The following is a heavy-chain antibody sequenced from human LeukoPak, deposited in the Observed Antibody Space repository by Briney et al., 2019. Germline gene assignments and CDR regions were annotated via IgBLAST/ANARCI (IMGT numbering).Heavy chain of an antibody. J-gene: IGHJ4*02. Sequence: ASVNVSCKASGNTFKNYGINWVRQAPGHGLEWMGWISAYNGHTNYAQKVQGRVSMTIDTSTSTAYMEPRSLRSDDTAVYYCARGRRDYYGSETYYPIFDHWGQGTQVTVSS. D-gene: IGHD3-10*01. V-gene: IGHV1-18*01. CDR2: ISAYNGHT. CDR1: GNTFKNYG. CDR3: ARGRRDYYGSETYYPIFDH.